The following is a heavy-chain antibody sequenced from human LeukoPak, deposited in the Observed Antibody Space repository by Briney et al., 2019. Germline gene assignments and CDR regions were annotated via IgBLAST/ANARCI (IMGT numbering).Heavy chain of an antibody. Sequence: ASVKVSCKASGYTFTGYFMHWVRQAPGQGLEWMGWINPNSGGTNYAQKFQDRVTMTRDTSISTAYMELSRLRSDDTAVYYCARDYDDSRGNGAFNIWGQGTMVTVSS. D-gene: IGHD3-22*01. CDR3: ARDYDDSRGNGAFNI. CDR1: GYTFTGYF. V-gene: IGHV1-2*02. CDR2: INPNSGGT. J-gene: IGHJ3*02.